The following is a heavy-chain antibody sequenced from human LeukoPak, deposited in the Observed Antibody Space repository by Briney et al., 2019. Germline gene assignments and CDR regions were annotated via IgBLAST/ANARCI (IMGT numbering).Heavy chain of an antibody. Sequence: GASVKVSCKASGGTFSSYAISWVRQAPGQGLEWMGGIIPIFGTANYAQKFQGRVTITADKSTSTAYMELSSLRSDDTAVYYCARDGTLRYYYDSSGLEGFDYWGQGTLVTVSS. CDR3: ARDGTLRYYYDSSGLEGFDY. CDR2: IIPIFGTA. CDR1: GGTFSSYA. D-gene: IGHD3-22*01. V-gene: IGHV1-69*06. J-gene: IGHJ4*02.